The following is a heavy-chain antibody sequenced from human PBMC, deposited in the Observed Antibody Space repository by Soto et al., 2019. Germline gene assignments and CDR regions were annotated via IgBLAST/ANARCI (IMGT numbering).Heavy chain of an antibody. Sequence: PSETLSLTCTVSGGSISSYYWSWIRQPPGRGLEWIGYIYYSGSTNYNPSLKSRVTISVDTSKNQFSLKLSSVTAADTAVYYCARADPYYCYMDVWGKGTTVTVSS. CDR2: IYYSGST. CDR1: GGSISSYY. V-gene: IGHV4-59*01. CDR3: ARADPYYCYMDV. J-gene: IGHJ6*03.